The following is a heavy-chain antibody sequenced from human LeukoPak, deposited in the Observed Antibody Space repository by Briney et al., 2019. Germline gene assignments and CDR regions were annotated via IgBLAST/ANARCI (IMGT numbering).Heavy chain of an antibody. CDR1: GYTFTDYY. V-gene: IGHV1-2*02. CDR3: AREVRVGATWGRYNWFDP. J-gene: IGHJ5*02. D-gene: IGHD1-26*01. CDR2: INPNSGGT. Sequence: ASVKVSCAASGYTFTDYYMRGVRQAPGQGLGWRGWINPNSGGTNFAQKFQGRVTMTRDTSISTAYMELGKLRSSYTAVYYCAREVRVGATWGRYNWFDPWGQGTLVTVSS.